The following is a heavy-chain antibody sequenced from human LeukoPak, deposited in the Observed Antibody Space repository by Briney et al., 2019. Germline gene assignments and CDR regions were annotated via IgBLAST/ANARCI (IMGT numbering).Heavy chain of an antibody. V-gene: IGHV4-59*12. CDR1: GGSISSYY. D-gene: IGHD4-11*01. J-gene: IGHJ6*03. CDR3: ARGDSNSLEYLYYMDV. Sequence: SETLSLTCTVSGGSISSYYWSWIRQPPGKGLEWIGYIYYSGSTNYNPSLKSRVTISVDSSKNQFSLKLTSVTAADTGVYYCARGDSNSLEYLYYMDVWGKGTTVTVSS. CDR2: IYYSGST.